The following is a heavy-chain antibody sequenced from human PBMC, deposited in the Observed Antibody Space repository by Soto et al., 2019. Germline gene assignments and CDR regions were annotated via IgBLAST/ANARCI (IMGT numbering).Heavy chain of an antibody. V-gene: IGHV4-34*01. Sequence: QVQLQQWGAGLLKPSETLSLTCAVYGGSLSGYYGNWIRQSPGKGLELIGEINHSGSTNYNPSLKSRATISIDTSKNQFSLKLSSVTAADTAVYYCARTRNLDVWGQGTTVIVSS. CDR3: ARTRNLDV. CDR2: INHSGST. J-gene: IGHJ6*02. D-gene: IGHD1-1*01. CDR1: GGSLSGYY.